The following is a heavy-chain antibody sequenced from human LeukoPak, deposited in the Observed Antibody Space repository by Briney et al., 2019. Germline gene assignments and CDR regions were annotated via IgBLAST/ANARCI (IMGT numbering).Heavy chain of an antibody. Sequence: ASVKVSCKASGYTFTGYYMHWVRQAPGQGLEWMGWINPNSGGTNYAQKFQGRVTMTRDTSISTAYMELSSLRSEDKAAYYCATHPSIAADYYYYYMDVWGKGTTVTVSS. J-gene: IGHJ6*03. CDR3: ATHPSIAADYYYYYMDV. V-gene: IGHV1-2*02. D-gene: IGHD6-13*01. CDR1: GYTFTGYY. CDR2: INPNSGGT.